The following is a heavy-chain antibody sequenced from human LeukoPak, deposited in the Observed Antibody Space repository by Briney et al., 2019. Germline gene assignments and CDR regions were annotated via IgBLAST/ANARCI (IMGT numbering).Heavy chain of an antibody. CDR3: AREGDAYSYDSSGYYHDAFDI. CDR2: RSAYNGKT. Sequence: ASVKVSCKASGYTFTSYGISWVRQAPGQGLEWMGWRSAYNGKTNYAQKIQGRVTMTTDTSTSTAYMELRSLRSDDTAVYYCAREGDAYSYDSSGYYHDAFDIWGQGTMVTVSS. V-gene: IGHV1-18*01. J-gene: IGHJ3*02. CDR1: GYTFTSYG. D-gene: IGHD3-22*01.